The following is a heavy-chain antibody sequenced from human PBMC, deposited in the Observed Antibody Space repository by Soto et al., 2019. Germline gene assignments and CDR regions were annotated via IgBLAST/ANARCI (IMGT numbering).Heavy chain of an antibody. CDR3: ARDRDGSYGWFDP. V-gene: IGHV1-2*04. CDR1: GYTFTGYY. D-gene: IGHD1-26*01. J-gene: IGHJ5*02. Sequence: ASVKVSCKASGYTFTGYYMHWVRQAPGQGLEWMGWINPNSGGTNYAQKFQGWVTMTRDTSISTAYMELSRLRSDDTAVYYCARDRDGSYGWFDPWGQGTLVTVSS. CDR2: INPNSGGT.